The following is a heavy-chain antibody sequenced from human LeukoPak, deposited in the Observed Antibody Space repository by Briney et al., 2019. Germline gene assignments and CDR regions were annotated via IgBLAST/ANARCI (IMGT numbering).Heavy chain of an antibody. D-gene: IGHD3-10*01. CDR3: ARRLLWFGESVGVFDI. CDR1: GYTFTGYY. Sequence: ASVKVSCKASGYTFTGYYMHWVRQAPGQGLEWMGWINPNSGGTNYAQKFQGRVTMTRDTSISTAYMELSRLRSDDTAVYYCARRLLWFGESVGVFDIWGQGTLVTVSS. V-gene: IGHV1-2*02. J-gene: IGHJ3*02. CDR2: INPNSGGT.